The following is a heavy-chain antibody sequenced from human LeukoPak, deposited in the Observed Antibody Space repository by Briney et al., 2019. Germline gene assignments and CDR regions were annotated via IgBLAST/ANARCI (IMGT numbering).Heavy chain of an antibody. D-gene: IGHD3-3*01. CDR2: ISAYNGNT. V-gene: IGHV1-18*01. CDR1: GYTFTSYG. J-gene: IGHJ4*02. Sequence: ASVKVSCKASGYTFTSYGISWVRQAPGQGLEWMGWISAYNGNTNYAQKHQGRVTMTTDTSTSTAYMELRSLRSDDTAVYYCARSDDFWSGTGFDYWGQGTLVTVSS. CDR3: ARSDDFWSGTGFDY.